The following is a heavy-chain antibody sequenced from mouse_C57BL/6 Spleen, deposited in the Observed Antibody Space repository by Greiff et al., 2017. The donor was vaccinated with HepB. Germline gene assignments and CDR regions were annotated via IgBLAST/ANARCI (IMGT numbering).Heavy chain of an antibody. V-gene: IGHV1-22*01. J-gene: IGHJ2*01. D-gene: IGHD4-1*01. Sequence: VQLQQSGPELVKPGASVKMSCKASGYTFTDYNMHWVKQSHGKSLEWIGYINPNNGGTSYNQKFKGKATLTVYKSSSTAYMELRSLTSEDSAVYYCAKEGNWDEDFDYWGQGTTLTVSS. CDR3: AKEGNWDEDFDY. CDR2: INPNNGGT. CDR1: GYTFTDYN.